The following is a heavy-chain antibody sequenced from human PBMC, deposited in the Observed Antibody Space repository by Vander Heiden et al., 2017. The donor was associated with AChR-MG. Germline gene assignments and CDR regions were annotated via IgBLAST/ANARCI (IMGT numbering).Heavy chain of an antibody. Sequence: EVQLVESGGGLVKPGGSLRLSCAAPGFTVSRYSMNWIRQAPGKGLDWVSSISSSSGYIYYADAVKGRFTISRDNAKNALYLQMNRMRAEDTAVYYYARDKSPYDSSGYDYWGQGTLVTVSS. CDR1: GFTVSRYS. D-gene: IGHD3-22*01. CDR2: ISSSSGYI. J-gene: IGHJ4*02. CDR3: ARDKSPYDSSGYDY. V-gene: IGHV3-21*01.